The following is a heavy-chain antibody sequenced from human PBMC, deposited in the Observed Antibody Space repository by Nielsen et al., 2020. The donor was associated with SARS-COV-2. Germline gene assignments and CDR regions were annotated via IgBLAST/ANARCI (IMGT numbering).Heavy chain of an antibody. CDR3: ASQLWFGEEHFDY. D-gene: IGHD3-10*01. Sequence: LRLSCTVSGGSISSGDYYWSWIRQPPGKGLEWIGYIYYSGSTYYNPSLKSRVTISVDTSKNQFSLKLSSVTAADTAVYYCASQLWFGEEHFDYWGQGTLVTVSS. V-gene: IGHV4-30-4*01. J-gene: IGHJ4*02. CDR2: IYYSGST. CDR1: GGSISSGDYY.